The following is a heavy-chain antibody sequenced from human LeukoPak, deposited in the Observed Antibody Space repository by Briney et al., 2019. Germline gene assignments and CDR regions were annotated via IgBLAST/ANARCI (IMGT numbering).Heavy chain of an antibody. V-gene: IGHV3-7*03. J-gene: IGHJ4*02. CDR2: IKQDGSEK. Sequence: GGSLRLSCAASGFTFSSSWMSWVRQAPGKGLKWVANIKQDGSEKYYVDSVKGRFTISRDNAKNSLYLQMNSLRAEDTAVYYCVRDKVGFDYWGQGTLVTVSS. CDR3: VRDKVGFDY. CDR1: GFTFSSSW.